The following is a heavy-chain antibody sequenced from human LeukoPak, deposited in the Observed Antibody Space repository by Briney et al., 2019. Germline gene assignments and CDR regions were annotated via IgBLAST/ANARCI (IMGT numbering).Heavy chain of an antibody. CDR2: ISGGGGST. J-gene: IGHJ4*02. CDR3: ARDYYDSSGYFTLIDY. CDR1: GFTFSSYA. Sequence: PGGSLRLSCAASGFTFSSYAMSWVRQAPGKGLEWVSGISGGGGSTYYADSVKGRFTISRDNSKNTLYLQMNSLRAEDTAVYYCARDYYDSSGYFTLIDYWGQGTLVTVSS. D-gene: IGHD3-22*01. V-gene: IGHV3-23*01.